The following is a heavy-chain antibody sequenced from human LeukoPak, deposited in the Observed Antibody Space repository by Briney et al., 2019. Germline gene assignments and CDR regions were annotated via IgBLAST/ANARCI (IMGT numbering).Heavy chain of an antibody. V-gene: IGHV4-59*08. J-gene: IGHJ4*02. CDR2: TYYSGST. D-gene: IGHD6-19*01. CDR3: ARRGYSSSHFDY. Sequence: SETLSLTCTVSGGSISNYYWNWIRQPPRKGLEWIGYTYYSGSTNYNPSLKSRVIISVDTSKNQLSLKLSSVTAADTAVYYCARRGYSSSHFDYWGQGTLVTVSS. CDR1: GGSISNYY.